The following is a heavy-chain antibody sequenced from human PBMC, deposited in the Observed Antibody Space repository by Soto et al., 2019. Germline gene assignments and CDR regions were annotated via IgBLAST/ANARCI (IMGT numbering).Heavy chain of an antibody. CDR2: IGGGADGT. Sequence: GGSLRLSCAASGFTFSTYAMTWVRQAPGKGLDWVAVIGGGADGTYYADSVKGRFIISRDNSKNMLYLQMNSLRAEDTAVYFCAKGRIGGGGQAFDSWGQGTLVTVSS. D-gene: IGHD3-16*01. CDR3: AKGRIGGGGQAFDS. J-gene: IGHJ4*02. V-gene: IGHV3-23*01. CDR1: GFTFSTYA.